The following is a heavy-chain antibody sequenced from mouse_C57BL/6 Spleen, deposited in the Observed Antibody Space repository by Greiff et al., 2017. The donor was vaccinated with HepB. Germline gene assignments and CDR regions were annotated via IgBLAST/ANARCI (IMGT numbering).Heavy chain of an antibody. Sequence: VQLQQSGTVLARPGASVKMSCKTSGYTFTSYWMHWVKQRPGQGLEWIGAIYPGNSDTSYNQKFKGKAKLTAVTSASTAYMELSSLTNEDSAVYYCTRSEGWLLLYFDVWGTGTTVTVSS. CDR3: TRSEGWLLLYFDV. J-gene: IGHJ1*03. V-gene: IGHV1-5*01. CDR2: IYPGNSDT. CDR1: GYTFTSYW. D-gene: IGHD2-3*01.